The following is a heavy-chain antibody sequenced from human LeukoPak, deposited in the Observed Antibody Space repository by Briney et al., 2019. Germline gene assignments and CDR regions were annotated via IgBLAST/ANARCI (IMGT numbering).Heavy chain of an antibody. V-gene: IGHV1-8*01. CDR3: AKAAPLTYYYDSSGYYYPY. Sequence: GASVKVSCKASGYSFTSYDINWVRQATGQGLEWMGWMNPNSANAGYSQKFQDRVTMTRSTSISTAYMELSSLRSEDTAVYYCAKAAPLTYYYDSSGYYYPYWGQGTLVTVSS. J-gene: IGHJ4*02. CDR2: MNPNSANA. CDR1: GYSFTSYD. D-gene: IGHD3-22*01.